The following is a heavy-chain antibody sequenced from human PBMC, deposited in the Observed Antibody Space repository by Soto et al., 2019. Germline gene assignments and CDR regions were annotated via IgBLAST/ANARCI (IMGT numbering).Heavy chain of an antibody. V-gene: IGHV5-51*01. Sequence: ESLKVSWKVSGYIFTTYWIGWVRQMPGKGLEWMGIIYPGDSDTRYSPSFQGQVTISADKSISTACLQWSSLKASDTAMYYCASQADSYYYGSGSAGFDYWGQGTLVTVSS. CDR3: ASQADSYYYGSGSAGFDY. J-gene: IGHJ4*02. CDR1: GYIFTTYW. CDR2: IYPGDSDT. D-gene: IGHD3-10*01.